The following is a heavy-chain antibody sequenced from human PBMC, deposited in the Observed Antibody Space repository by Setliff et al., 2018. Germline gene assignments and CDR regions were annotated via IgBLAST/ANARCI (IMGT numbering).Heavy chain of an antibody. D-gene: IGHD3-10*01. CDR2: ISSTSTYI. CDR3: TRVGGPLWYLDYMDV. CDR1: GFTFSTYS. J-gene: IGHJ6*03. V-gene: IGHV3-21*01. Sequence: GGSLRLSCAASGFTFSTYSFNWVRQAPGKGLEWVSAISSTSTYIYYADSVKGRFTISRDNSKNSLYLHMNSLRAEDTAVYYCTRVGGPLWYLDYMDVWGKGTTVTVSS.